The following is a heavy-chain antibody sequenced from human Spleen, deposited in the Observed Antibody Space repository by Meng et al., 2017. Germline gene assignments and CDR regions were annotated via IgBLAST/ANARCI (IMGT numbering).Heavy chain of an antibody. CDR1: GYIFTTYG. Sequence: QGQVVVSGAEVKNPGSSVKGSCKSFGYIFTTYGMNWVRQAPGQGLEWMGWINTDTGNPTYAQGFTGRFVFSLDTSVSTAYLQISSLKAEDTAVYYCARVDTVEFDYWGQGTLVTVSS. V-gene: IGHV7-4-1*02. CDR3: ARVDTVEFDY. CDR2: INTDTGNP. D-gene: IGHD1-1*01. J-gene: IGHJ4*02.